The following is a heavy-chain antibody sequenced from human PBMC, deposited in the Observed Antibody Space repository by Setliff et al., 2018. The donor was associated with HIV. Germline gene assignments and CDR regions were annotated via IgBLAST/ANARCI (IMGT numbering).Heavy chain of an antibody. CDR2: VYSSGNT. J-gene: IGHJ4*02. CDR1: GDSINSGTYY. V-gene: IGHV4-61*02. D-gene: IGHD6-19*01. Sequence: SETLSLTCTVSGDSINSGTYYWNWLRQPAGKGLEWIGRVYSSGNTYYNPSLKSRAAISLNTSKNQFSLRLASVTAADTAVYYCTRRFEKWLAFDYWGQGTLVTVSS. CDR3: TRRFEKWLAFDY.